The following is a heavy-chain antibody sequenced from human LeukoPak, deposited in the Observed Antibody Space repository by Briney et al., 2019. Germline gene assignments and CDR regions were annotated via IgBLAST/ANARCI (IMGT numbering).Heavy chain of an antibody. CDR3: ARRGSSWYNWFDP. D-gene: IGHD6-13*01. J-gene: IGHJ5*02. CDR2: IYTSGGT. CDR1: GGSISSYY. V-gene: IGHV4-4*09. Sequence: SETLSLTCTVSGGSISSYYWSWIRQPPGKGLEWIGYIYTSGGTNYNPSLKSRVTISVDTSKNQFSLKLSSVTAADTAVYYCARRGSSWYNWFDPWGQGTLVTVSS.